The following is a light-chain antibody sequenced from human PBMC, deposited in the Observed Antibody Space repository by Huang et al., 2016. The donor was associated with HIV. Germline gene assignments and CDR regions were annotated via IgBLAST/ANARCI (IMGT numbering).Light chain of an antibody. Sequence: DIQMTQSPSSLSASVGDGVTLTCRASQDLGHSVAWYQQKPGKAPKLLIYDAFRLESGVPSRFRGSRSGTDYTLTISGLQPEDFAIYYCQQYYSTPLIFGGG. CDR2: DAF. CDR1: QDLGHS. CDR3: QQYYSTPLI. V-gene: IGKV1-NL1*01. J-gene: IGKJ4*01.